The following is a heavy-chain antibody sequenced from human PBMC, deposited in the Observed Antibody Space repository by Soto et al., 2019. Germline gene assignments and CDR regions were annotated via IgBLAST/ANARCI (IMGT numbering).Heavy chain of an antibody. CDR3: AKDYDILTGYLNYFDY. J-gene: IGHJ4*02. CDR1: GFTFSSYA. D-gene: IGHD3-9*01. CDR2: ISYDGSNK. Sequence: PGGSLRLSCAASGFTFSSYAMHWVRQAPGKGLEWVAVISYDGSNKYYADSVKGRFTISRDNSKNTLYLQMNSLRAEDTAVYYCAKDYDILTGYLNYFDYWGQGTLVTVSS. V-gene: IGHV3-30-3*01.